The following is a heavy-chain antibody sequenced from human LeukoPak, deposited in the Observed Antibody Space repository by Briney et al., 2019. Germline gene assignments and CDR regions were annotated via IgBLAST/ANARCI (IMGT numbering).Heavy chain of an antibody. V-gene: IGHV3-21*01. CDR1: GFTFSSYE. CDR3: AREGTGRQDFDY. Sequence: SGGSLRLTCAASGFTFSSYEMNWVRQAPGKGLEWVSSISSSVSYMFYADSVGGRFTISRDNAEKSLYLQMESLRDDDTAVYYCAREGTGRQDFDYWGQGTLVTVSS. J-gene: IGHJ4*02. CDR2: ISSSVSYM.